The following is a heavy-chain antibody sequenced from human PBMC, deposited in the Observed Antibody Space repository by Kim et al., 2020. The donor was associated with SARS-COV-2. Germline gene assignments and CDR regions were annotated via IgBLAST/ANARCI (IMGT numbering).Heavy chain of an antibody. J-gene: IGHJ6*02. Sequence: GGSLRLSCAASGFTFSSYAMHWVRQAPGKGLEWVAVISYDGSNKYYADSVKGRFTISRDNSKNTLYLQMNSLRAEDTAVYYCARDGGSSWYGYYYYYAMDVWGQGTTVTVSS. CDR1: GFTFSSYA. CDR3: ARDGGSSWYGYYYYYAMDV. CDR2: ISYDGSNK. V-gene: IGHV3-30-3*01. D-gene: IGHD6-13*01.